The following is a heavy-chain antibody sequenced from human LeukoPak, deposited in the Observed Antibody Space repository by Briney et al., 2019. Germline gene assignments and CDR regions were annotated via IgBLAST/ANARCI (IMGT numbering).Heavy chain of an antibody. D-gene: IGHD3-10*01. CDR3: ARGKVSLDQ. V-gene: IGHV1-8*02. CDR1: GGTFSSYA. Sequence: WASVKVSCKASGGTFSSYAISWVRQAAGQGLEWMGWMNPGGAKTDYAQKFQGRVTMTWDASISTAYMELSSLRSEDTAVYYCARGKVSLDQWGQGTLVTVSS. CDR2: MNPGGAKT. J-gene: IGHJ4*02.